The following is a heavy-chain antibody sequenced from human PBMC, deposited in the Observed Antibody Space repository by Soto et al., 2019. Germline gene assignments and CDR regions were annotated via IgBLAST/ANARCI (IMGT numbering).Heavy chain of an antibody. V-gene: IGHV1-46*01. CDR2: INPSGGST. J-gene: IGHJ6*02. D-gene: IGHD5-12*01. CDR3: ARRMATMSYYYYGMDV. CDR1: GYTFTSYY. Sequence: GPSVKVSCKASGYTFTSYYMHWVRQAPGQGLEWMGIINPSGGSTSYAQKFQGRVTMTRDTSTSTVYMELSSLRSEDTAVYYCARRMATMSYYYYGMDVWGQGTTVTVSS.